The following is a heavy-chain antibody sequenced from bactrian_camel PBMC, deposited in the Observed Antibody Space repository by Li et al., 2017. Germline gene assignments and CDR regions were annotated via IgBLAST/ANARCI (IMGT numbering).Heavy chain of an antibody. Sequence: VQLVESGGGSAQAGGSLRLTCVAPEDILGNYCMGWFRQAPGKGLEWVSSSSSGALSLVYADSVKGRFTISRDNAKNTVFLQMNSLKSEDAALYYCATSVGPGRTVVAGLSAGLGYWGQGTQVTVS. CDR3: ATSVGPGRTVVAGLSAGLGY. V-gene: IGHV3S36*01. CDR2: SSSGALSL. D-gene: IGHD6*01. J-gene: IGHJ6*01. CDR1: EDILGNYC.